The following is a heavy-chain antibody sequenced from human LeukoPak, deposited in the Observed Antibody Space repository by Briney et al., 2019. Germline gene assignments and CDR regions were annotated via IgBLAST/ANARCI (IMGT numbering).Heavy chain of an antibody. CDR2: ISYDGSNK. CDR1: GFTFSSYA. D-gene: IGHD6-19*01. CDR3: ARVPSGIAVAGYYFDY. Sequence: PGGSLRLSCAASGFTFSSYAMHWVRQAPGKGLEWVAVISYDGSNKYYADSVKGRFTISRDNSKNTLYLQMNSLRAEDTAVYYCARVPSGIAVAGYYFDYWGQGTLVTVSS. J-gene: IGHJ4*02. V-gene: IGHV3-30-3*01.